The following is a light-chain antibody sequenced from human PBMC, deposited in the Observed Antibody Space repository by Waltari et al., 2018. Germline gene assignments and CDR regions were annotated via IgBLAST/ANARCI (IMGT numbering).Light chain of an antibody. Sequence: EIVVTQSPATLSVSPGERATLSGRTSQTIDNNIAWYQQKPGQTPRLLIYGASTRAIGIPARFSGSGFGTEFTLTISSLQSEDFAVYYCQQYNNWLSVTFGQGTRLEI. CDR1: QTIDNN. CDR2: GAS. CDR3: QQYNNWLSVT. V-gene: IGKV3-15*01. J-gene: IGKJ5*01.